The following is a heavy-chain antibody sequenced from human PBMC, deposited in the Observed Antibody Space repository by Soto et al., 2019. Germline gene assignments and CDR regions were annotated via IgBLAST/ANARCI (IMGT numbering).Heavy chain of an antibody. D-gene: IGHD4-17*01. CDR1: GFTFSDYW. CDR2: INQDASAR. CDR3: ARVGDYGDSHCDC. J-gene: IGHJ4*02. V-gene: IGHV3-7*01. Sequence: EVHLVESGGGLVQPGGSLRLSCAASGFTFSDYWMSWVRQAPGKGLEWVANINQDASARNYAGSVKGRFTISRENARDSLYLQMNRLRDEDTAVYYCARVGDYGDSHCDCWCQGTLVTVSS.